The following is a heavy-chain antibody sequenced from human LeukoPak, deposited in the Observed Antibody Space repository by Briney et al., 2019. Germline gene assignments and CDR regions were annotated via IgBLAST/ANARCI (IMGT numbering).Heavy chain of an antibody. CDR2: FSGTSNTI. V-gene: IGHV3-48*04. J-gene: IGHJ5*01. CDR1: GFTFSSHS. D-gene: IGHD2-15*01. Sequence: GGSLRLSCVASGFTFSSHSMNWVRQAPGKGLEWVSYFSGTSNTIYYADSVKGRFTISRDNAKNSLYLQMNSLRAEDTAVYYCARGYCSGGSCHDSWGQGTLVTVSS. CDR3: ARGYCSGGSCHDS.